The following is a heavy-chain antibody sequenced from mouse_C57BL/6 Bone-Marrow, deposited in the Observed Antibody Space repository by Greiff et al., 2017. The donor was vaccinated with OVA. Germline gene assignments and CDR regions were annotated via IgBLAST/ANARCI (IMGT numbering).Heavy chain of an antibody. J-gene: IGHJ3*01. D-gene: IGHD2-5*01. CDR1: GYTFTSYW. Sequence: QVQLKESGAELVKPGASVKLSCKASGYTFTSYWMQWVKQRPGQGLEWIGEIDPSDSYTNYNQKFKGKATLTVDTSSSTAYMQLSSLTSEDSAVYYCARVYYSNYLAWFADWGQGTLVTVSA. V-gene: IGHV1-50*01. CDR3: ARVYYSNYLAWFAD. CDR2: IDPSDSYT.